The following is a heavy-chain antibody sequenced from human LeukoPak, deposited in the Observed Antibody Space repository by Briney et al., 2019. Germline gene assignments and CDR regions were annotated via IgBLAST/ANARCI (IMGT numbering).Heavy chain of an antibody. CDR2: IYTSGST. V-gene: IGHV4-4*07. J-gene: IGHJ6*03. CDR1: GGSISYFY. D-gene: IGHD1-26*01. CDR3: ARGRGSSGSYEYYHYMDV. Sequence: SETLSLTCNASGGSISYFYLSWIRQPAGQGLEWIGRIYTSGSTNYNPHNKSRVTMSVDTSKKQASLKLSSVTAADTAVYYCARGRGSSGSYEYYHYMDVWGKGTTVTIS.